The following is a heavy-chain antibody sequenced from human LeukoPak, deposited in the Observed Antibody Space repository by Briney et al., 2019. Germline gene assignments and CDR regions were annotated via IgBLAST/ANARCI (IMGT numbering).Heavy chain of an antibody. CDR3: TRSFNWGSDY. J-gene: IGHJ4*02. CDR1: GFTFSDFA. V-gene: IGHV3-73*01. CDR2: IRSKANSYAT. D-gene: IGHD7-27*01. Sequence: GGSLRLSCVASGFTFSDFAIHWVRQASGKGLEWVGRIRSKANSYATTYAASMKGRFTISRDDSKNTAFLQMNGLKTEDTAIYYCTRSFNWGSDYWGQGTLVTVSS.